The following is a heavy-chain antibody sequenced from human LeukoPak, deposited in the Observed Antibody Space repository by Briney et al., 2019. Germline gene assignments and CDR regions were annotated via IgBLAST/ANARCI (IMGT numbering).Heavy chain of an antibody. J-gene: IGHJ4*02. CDR2: ISSSGSTI. V-gene: IGHV3-11*01. Sequence: GGSLRLSCAASGFTFSDYYMSWIRQAPEKGLEWVSYISSSGSTIYYADSVKGRFTISRDNAKNSLYLQMNSLRAEDTAVYYCAREASGSPPYYFDYWGQGTLVTVSS. CDR1: GFTFSDYY. D-gene: IGHD3-10*01. CDR3: AREASGSPPYYFDY.